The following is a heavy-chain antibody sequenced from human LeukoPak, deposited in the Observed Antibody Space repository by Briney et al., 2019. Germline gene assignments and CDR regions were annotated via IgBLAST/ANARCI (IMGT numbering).Heavy chain of an antibody. J-gene: IGHJ4*02. Sequence: GGSLSLSCAASGFTFSNYWMSWVRQAPGKGLEWVANIKEDGSEKYYVDSVKGRFTISRDNARNSLYLQMNSLRAEDTAVYYRASGRQLGYWGQGTLVTVSS. V-gene: IGHV3-7*01. CDR2: IKEDGSEK. D-gene: IGHD6-13*01. CDR3: ASGRQLGY. CDR1: GFTFSNYW.